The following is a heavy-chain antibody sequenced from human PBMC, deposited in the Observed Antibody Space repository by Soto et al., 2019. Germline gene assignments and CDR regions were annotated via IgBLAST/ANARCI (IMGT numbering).Heavy chain of an antibody. V-gene: IGHV6-1*01. CDR3: TGIAWFRGMDV. J-gene: IGHJ6*02. D-gene: IGHD2-21*01. CDR1: GESVSSNSPG. CDR2: TYYKSKWNN. Sequence: SQTLSLTCVISGESVSSNSPGWNWIRQSPSRGLEWLGRTYYKSKWNNDYALSVKSRITINPDTSKNQFSLHLYSVTPEDTAVYYCTGIAWFRGMDVWGQGTTVTVSS.